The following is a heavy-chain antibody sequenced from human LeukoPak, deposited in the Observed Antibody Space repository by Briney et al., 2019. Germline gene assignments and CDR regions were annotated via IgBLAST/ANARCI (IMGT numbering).Heavy chain of an antibody. CDR3: ARGPYDILTGYGAFDI. CDR1: GFTFSSYS. V-gene: IGHV3-48*04. Sequence: GGSLRLSCTASGFTFSSYSMNWVRQAPGKGLEWLSYITSSSSSIFYADSVKGRFTISRVNAKSSLYLQMNSLRAEDTAVYYCARGPYDILTGYGAFDIWGQGTMVTVSS. J-gene: IGHJ3*02. CDR2: ITSSSSSI. D-gene: IGHD3-9*01.